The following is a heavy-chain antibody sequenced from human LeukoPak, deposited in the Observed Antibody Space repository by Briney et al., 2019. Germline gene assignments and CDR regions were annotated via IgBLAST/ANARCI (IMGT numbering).Heavy chain of an antibody. CDR1: GFNFNSHA. CDR3: DNANLRYLQH. Sequence: PGGSLRLSCAVSGFNFNSHAMNCVRQAPGKGLEWVSGISGSGGSTYYADSVKGRFTISRDNSKNTLYLQMNSLRADDTAVYYCDNANLRYLQHGGQGTLVTVSS. V-gene: IGHV3-23*01. D-gene: IGHD4/OR15-4a*01. CDR2: ISGSGGST. J-gene: IGHJ1*01.